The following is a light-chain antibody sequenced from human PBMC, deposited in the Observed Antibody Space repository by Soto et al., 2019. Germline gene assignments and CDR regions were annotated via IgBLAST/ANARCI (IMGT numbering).Light chain of an antibody. CDR3: LQDSGYPRT. Sequence: AIQMTQSPSSLSASVGDRVTITCRASQDIRNELGWYQQKPGKATKLLIYAASVLHTGVPSRFCGSGSGTDFTLNIGSLQPEDFASYYCLQDSGYPRTFGQGTKVEV. J-gene: IGKJ1*01. V-gene: IGKV1-6*01. CDR2: AAS. CDR1: QDIRNE.